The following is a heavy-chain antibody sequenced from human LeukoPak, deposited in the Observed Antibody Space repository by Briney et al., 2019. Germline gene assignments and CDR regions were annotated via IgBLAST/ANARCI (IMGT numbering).Heavy chain of an antibody. D-gene: IGHD3-10*01. CDR2: ISWNSGSI. V-gene: IGHV3-9*01. J-gene: IGHJ3*02. CDR3: ARDSDGGAFDI. Sequence: GRSLRLSCGASGFTFDDYAMHWVRQAPGKGLEWVSGISWNSGSIGYADSVKGRFTISRDNAKNSLYLQMNSLRAEDTAVYYCARDSDGGAFDIWGQGTMVTVSS. CDR1: GFTFDDYA.